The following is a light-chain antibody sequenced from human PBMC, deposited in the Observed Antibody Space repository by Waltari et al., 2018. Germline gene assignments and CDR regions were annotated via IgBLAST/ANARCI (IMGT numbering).Light chain of an antibody. Sequence: QSVLTQPPSVAAAPGQKVTIPCPGSTANTGNYYGPWYHQVPCEAPKLLILANNKRPASIPDRFSASKSGTSATLGITGLQTGDEADYYCATWDNSLRNVVFGGGTKLTVL. J-gene: IGLJ2*01. CDR2: ANN. CDR3: ATWDNSLRNVV. V-gene: IGLV1-51*01. CDR1: TANTGNYY.